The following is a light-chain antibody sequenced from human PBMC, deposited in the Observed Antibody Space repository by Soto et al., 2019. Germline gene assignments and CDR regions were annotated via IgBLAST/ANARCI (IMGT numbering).Light chain of an antibody. J-gene: IGKJ1*01. CDR2: ATS. CDR3: QQRSNWQIT. CDR1: QSVSMSF. Sequence: IVLTQSPGTLPLSPGERATLFCRVSQSVSMSFLAWYQQKPGQPPRLLIYATSTRATGIPARFRGSGSGTDFTLTISSLEPDDFAVYYCQQRSNWQITFGQGTKVDI. V-gene: IGKV3D-11*02.